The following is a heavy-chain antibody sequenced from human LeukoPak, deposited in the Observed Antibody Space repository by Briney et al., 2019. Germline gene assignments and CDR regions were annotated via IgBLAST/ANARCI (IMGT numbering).Heavy chain of an antibody. J-gene: IGHJ4*02. V-gene: IGHV1-2*02. D-gene: IGHD3-10*01. CDR3: ARDPPLRGVIIRGVM. CDR2: INPNSGGT. CDR1: GYTFTGYY. Sequence: ASVKVSCKASGYTFTGYYMHWVRQAPGQGLEWMGWINPNSGGTNYAQKFQGRVTMTRDTSISTAYMELSRLRSDDTAVYCCARDPPLRGVIIRGVMWGQETLHSVSS.